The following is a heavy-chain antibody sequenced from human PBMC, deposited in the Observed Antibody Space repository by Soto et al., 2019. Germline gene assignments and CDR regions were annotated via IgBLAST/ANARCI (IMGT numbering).Heavy chain of an antibody. CDR1: GDSFNDYY. CDR2: INPNGGAT. Sequence: VQLAQSGAEVKKPGSSVKVSCKTSGDSFNDYYIHWVRQAPGQGLEWMGWINPNGGATKYAQKVQGRVKVTRETSIRTVYMEMSSLRSDDTAVYYCARESGGATATLDYYYFYMDVWGKGTTVTVSS. D-gene: IGHD5-12*01. J-gene: IGHJ6*03. CDR3: ARESGGATATLDYYYFYMDV. V-gene: IGHV1-2*02.